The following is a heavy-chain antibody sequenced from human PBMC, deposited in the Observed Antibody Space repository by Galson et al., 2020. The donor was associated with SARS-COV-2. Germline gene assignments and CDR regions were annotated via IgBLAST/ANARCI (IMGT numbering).Heavy chain of an antibody. J-gene: IGHJ5*02. V-gene: IGHV3-21*01. D-gene: IGHD3-9*01. CDR3: ARDGYYDILTGYYRP. CDR1: GFTFSSYS. CDR2: ISSSSYI. Sequence: GGSLRLSCAASGFTFSSYSMNWVRQAPGKGLEWVSSISSSSYIYYADSVKGRFTISRDNAKNSLYLQMNSLRAEDTAVYYCARDGYYDILTGYYRPWGQGTLVTVSS.